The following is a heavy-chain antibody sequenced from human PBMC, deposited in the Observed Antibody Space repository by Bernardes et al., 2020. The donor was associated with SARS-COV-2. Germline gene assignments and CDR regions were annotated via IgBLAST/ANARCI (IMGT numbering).Heavy chain of an antibody. J-gene: IGHJ5*02. CDR3: ARVETYYDFWSGREGVNWFDP. V-gene: IGHV4-34*01. CDR2: INHSGST. Sequence: SETLSLTCAVYGGSFSGYYWSWIRQPPGKGLEWIGEINHSGSTNYNPSLKSRVTISVDTSKNQFSLKLSSVTAADTAVYYCARVETYYDFWSGREGVNWFDPWGQGTLVTVSS. CDR1: GGSFSGYY. D-gene: IGHD3-3*01.